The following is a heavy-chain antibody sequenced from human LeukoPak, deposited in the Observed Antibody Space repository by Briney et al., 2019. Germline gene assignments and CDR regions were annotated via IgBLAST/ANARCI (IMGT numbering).Heavy chain of an antibody. CDR3: ARVVGYYYDSSGYHWYFDL. CDR2: ICYSGST. V-gene: IGHV4-61*01. CDR1: GGSVSSGSYY. D-gene: IGHD3-22*01. Sequence: SETLSLTCTVSGGSVSSGSYYWSWIRQPPGKGLEWIGYICYSGSTNYDPSLKSRVTISVDTSKNQFSLKLSSVTAADTAVYYCARVVGYYYDSSGYHWYFDLWGRGTLVTVSS. J-gene: IGHJ2*01.